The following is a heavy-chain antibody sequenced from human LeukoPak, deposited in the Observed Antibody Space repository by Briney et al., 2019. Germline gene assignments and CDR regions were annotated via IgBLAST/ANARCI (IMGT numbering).Heavy chain of an antibody. CDR2: IYYSGST. Sequence: PSETLSLTCTVSGGSISSYYWSWIRQPPGQELEWIGYIYYSGSTNYNPSLESRVTISVDTSKNQFSLILNSVTAADTAVYYCARYSDAYAGARWFDHWGQGTLVTVSS. CDR3: ARYSDAYAGARWFDH. V-gene: IGHV4-59*01. CDR1: GGSISSYY. D-gene: IGHD3-3*01. J-gene: IGHJ5*02.